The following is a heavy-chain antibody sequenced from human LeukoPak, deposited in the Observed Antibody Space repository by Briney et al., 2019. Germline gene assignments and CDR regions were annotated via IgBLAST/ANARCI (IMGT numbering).Heavy chain of an antibody. CDR2: IWYDGSNK. CDR1: GFTFSSYG. V-gene: IGHV3-33*06. CDR3: AKGGRDGYNLSFDY. Sequence: GGSLRLSCAASGFTFSSYGMHWVRQAPGKGLEWVAVIWYDGSNKYYADSVKGRFTISRDNSKNTLYLQMNSLRAEDTAVYYCAKGGRDGYNLSFDYWGQGTLVTVSS. J-gene: IGHJ4*02. D-gene: IGHD5-24*01.